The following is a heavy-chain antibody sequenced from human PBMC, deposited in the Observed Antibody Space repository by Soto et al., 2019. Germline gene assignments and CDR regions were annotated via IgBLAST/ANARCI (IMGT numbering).Heavy chain of an antibody. V-gene: IGHV3-7*03. CDR3: ARGRYSDY. Sequence: LRLSCAASGFTFSSYWMTWVRRAPGKGLEWVANIKEDGSEKNYVDSVKGRFTISRDNAKNSLYMQTDSLRAEDTAVYYCARGRYSDYWGQGTLVTV. D-gene: IGHD1-26*01. CDR2: IKEDGSEK. J-gene: IGHJ4*02. CDR1: GFTFSSYW.